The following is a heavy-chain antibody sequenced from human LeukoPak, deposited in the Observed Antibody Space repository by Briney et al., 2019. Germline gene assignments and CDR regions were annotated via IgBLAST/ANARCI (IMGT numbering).Heavy chain of an antibody. CDR2: IYDSGNT. CDR3: ARETSLMGYASGLGFNY. Sequence: SETLSLTCTVSGGSISSWYWSWIRQPPGKGLEWIGYIYDSGNTKYNPSLKSRVTISIDTPKNQFSLKLTSVTAVDTATYYCARETSLMGYASGLGFNYWGQGILVTVSS. V-gene: IGHV4-59*01. CDR1: GGSISSWY. D-gene: IGHD6-19*01. J-gene: IGHJ4*02.